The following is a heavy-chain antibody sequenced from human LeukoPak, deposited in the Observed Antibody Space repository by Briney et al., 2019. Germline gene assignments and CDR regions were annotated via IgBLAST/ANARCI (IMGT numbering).Heavy chain of an antibody. D-gene: IGHD6-13*01. Sequence: SETLSLTCTVSGGSISSYYWTWIRQPAGKGLEWIGRFYSTGSTNYNPSLKSRVTISVDTSKNQFSLRLSSVTAADTAVYYCARDYAGSSSWNWFDPWGQGTLVTVSS. V-gene: IGHV4-4*07. CDR2: FYSTGST. CDR1: GGSISSYY. CDR3: ARDYAGSSSWNWFDP. J-gene: IGHJ5*02.